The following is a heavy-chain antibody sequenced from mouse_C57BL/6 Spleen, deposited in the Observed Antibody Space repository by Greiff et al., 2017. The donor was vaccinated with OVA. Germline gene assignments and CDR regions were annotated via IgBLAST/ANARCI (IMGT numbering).Heavy chain of an antibody. CDR1: GYTFTDYN. CDR2: INPNNGGT. J-gene: IGHJ2*01. V-gene: IGHV1-22*01. Sequence: VQLQQSGPELVKPGASVKMSCKASGYTFTDYNMHWVKQSHGKSLEWIGYINPNNGGTSYNQKFKGKATLTVNKSSSTAYMELRSLTSEDSAVYYCARSSYYGSSYPYFDYWGQGTTLTVSS. CDR3: ARSSYYGSSYPYFDY. D-gene: IGHD1-1*01.